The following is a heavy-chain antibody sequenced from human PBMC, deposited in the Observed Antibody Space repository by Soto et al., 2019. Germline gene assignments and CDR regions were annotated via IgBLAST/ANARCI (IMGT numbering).Heavy chain of an antibody. CDR1: GFTISGYW. CDR3: ARALVVVTEYFDY. J-gene: IGHJ4*02. V-gene: IGHV3-7*03. D-gene: IGHD3-22*01. CDR2: IKQDGSEQ. Sequence: WGSLRLSCVASGFTISGYWMSWVRQAPGKGLEWVANIKQDGSEQHYVDSVKGRFTISKDYAKNSLFLQMNSLRAEDTAVYYCARALVVVTEYFDYWGQGILVTVSS.